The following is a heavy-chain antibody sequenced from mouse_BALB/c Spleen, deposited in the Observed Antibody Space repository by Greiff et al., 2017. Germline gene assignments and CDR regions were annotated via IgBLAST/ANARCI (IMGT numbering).Heavy chain of an antibody. Sequence: LQQPGSELVRPGASVKLSCKASGYTFTSYWMHWVKQRPGQGLEWIGNIYPGSGSTNYDEKFKSKATLTVDTSSSTAYMQLSSLTSEDSAVYYCTRSVYYDYDDFDYWGQGTTLTVSS. CDR1: GYTFTSYW. D-gene: IGHD2-4*01. CDR3: TRSVYYDYDDFDY. CDR2: IYPGSGST. J-gene: IGHJ2*01. V-gene: IGHV1S22*01.